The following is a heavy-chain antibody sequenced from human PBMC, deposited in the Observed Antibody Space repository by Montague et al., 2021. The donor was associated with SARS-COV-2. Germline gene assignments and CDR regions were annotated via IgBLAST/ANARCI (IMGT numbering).Heavy chain of an antibody. V-gene: IGHV4-59*08. CDR2: IYYRGST. J-gene: IGHJ6*02. CDR1: GDSISNYS. Sequence: TLSLTCSVSGDSISNYSWSWIRQSPGKGLEWIGYIYYRGSTNYNPSLTSRVTISVDTSKNQVSLKLTSVTAADTAVYYCARHLRVTTVTSHMYHYAMDVWGQGTTVTVSS. D-gene: IGHD4-11*01. CDR3: ARHLRVTTVTSHMYHYAMDV.